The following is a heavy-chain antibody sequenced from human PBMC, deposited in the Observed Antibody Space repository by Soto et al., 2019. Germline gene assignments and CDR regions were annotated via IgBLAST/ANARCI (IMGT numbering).Heavy chain of an antibody. V-gene: IGHV2-5*01. CDR1: GFSLSTTGVG. Sequence: QITLKESGPTLVKPTQTLTLTCTFSGFSLSTTGVGVGWIRQPPGKALEWLALIYWTDDKRYSPSLKSRLTITKDTSRNQVVLTMTNTDPLDIGTYYCAHAPLYRSSDYYFDHWGQGTLVTVSS. CDR3: AHAPLYRSSDYYFDH. CDR2: IYWTDDK. D-gene: IGHD6-13*01. J-gene: IGHJ4*02.